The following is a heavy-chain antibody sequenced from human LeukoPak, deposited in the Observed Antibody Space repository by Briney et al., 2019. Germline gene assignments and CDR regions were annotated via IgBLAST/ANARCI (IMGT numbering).Heavy chain of an antibody. CDR1: GFTFRSYA. CDR3: AKATCGGDCPYDY. V-gene: IGHV3-30*04. J-gene: IGHJ4*02. CDR2: ISYDGSNK. Sequence: GGSLRLSCAASGFTFRSYAMHWVRQAPGKGLEWVAVISYDGSNKYYADSVKGRFTISRDNSKNTLYLQMNSLRAEDTAVYYCAKATCGGDCPYDYWGQGTLVTVSS. D-gene: IGHD2-21*02.